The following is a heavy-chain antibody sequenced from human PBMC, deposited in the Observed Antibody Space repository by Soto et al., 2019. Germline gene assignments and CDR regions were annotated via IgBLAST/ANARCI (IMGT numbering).Heavy chain of an antibody. CDR1: GFTFNSYG. Sequence: QVQLVESGGGVVQPGRSLRLSCAASGFTFNSYGMHWVRQGPGNGLEWVAIISYDSTKTYYADSVKGRFTISRDNSNSALYVQMNSLTGEDTAVYYCARTRSAWSDILYVSLDVWGQGTTVTVSS. D-gene: IGHD1-26*01. V-gene: IGHV3-30*03. CDR2: ISYDSTKT. J-gene: IGHJ6*02. CDR3: ARTRSAWSDILYVSLDV.